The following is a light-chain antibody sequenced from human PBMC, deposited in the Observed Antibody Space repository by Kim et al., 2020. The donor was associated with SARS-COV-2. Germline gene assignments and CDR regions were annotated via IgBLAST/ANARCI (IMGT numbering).Light chain of an antibody. Sequence: IQLTQSPSSLSASVGDRVTITCRASQGIGSYIAWYQQSPGKAPKLLIYDASSLKRGVPSRFSGSGSGTDFTLTISSLQPEDVATYYCQQLNSYPTFGPGTKVDIK. V-gene: IGKV1-9*01. CDR1: QGIGSY. J-gene: IGKJ3*01. CDR2: DAS. CDR3: QQLNSYPT.